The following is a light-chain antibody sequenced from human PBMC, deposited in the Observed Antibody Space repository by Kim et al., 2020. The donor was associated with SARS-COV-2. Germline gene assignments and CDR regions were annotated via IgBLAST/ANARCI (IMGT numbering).Light chain of an antibody. CDR1: SLRSYY. CDR2: GKN. CDR3: NSRESSANHWM. Sequence: LGQTVRITCQGDSLRSYYASWYQQKPGQAPVLVFYGKNNRPSGIPDRFSGSYSGNTASLTITAAQAEDEADYYCNSRESSANHWMFGGGTKVTVL. V-gene: IGLV3-19*01. J-gene: IGLJ3*02.